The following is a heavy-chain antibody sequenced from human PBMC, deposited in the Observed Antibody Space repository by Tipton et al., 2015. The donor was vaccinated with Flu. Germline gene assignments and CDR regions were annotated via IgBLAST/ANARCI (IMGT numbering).Heavy chain of an antibody. V-gene: IGHV4-38-2*02. J-gene: IGHJ4*02. CDR3: AKLVYFDSSGYYRYYFDY. CDR1: DYSISSGYY. CDR2: ISHSGRT. D-gene: IGHD3-22*01. Sequence: TLSLTCTVSDYSISSGYYWGWIRQPPGKGLEWIGCISHSGRTYYNPSLKSRLTISVDTSKNQFSLRLTSVTAADTAVYYCAKLVYFDSSGYYRYYFDYWGQGTLVTVST.